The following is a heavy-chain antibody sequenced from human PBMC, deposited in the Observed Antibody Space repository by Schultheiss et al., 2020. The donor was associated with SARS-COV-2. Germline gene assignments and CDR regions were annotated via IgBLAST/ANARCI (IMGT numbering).Heavy chain of an antibody. CDR1: GFTFSGSA. D-gene: IGHD3-3*01. CDR2: ISWNSGSI. CDR3: ARDGAYSHAIFGVAHDY. J-gene: IGHJ4*02. Sequence: GGSLRLSCAASGFTFSGSAMHWVRQASGKGLEWVSGISWNSGSIGYADSVKGRFTISRDNSKNTLYLQMNSLRPEDTAVYYCARDGAYSHAIFGVAHDYWGQGTLVTVSS. V-gene: IGHV3-64*04.